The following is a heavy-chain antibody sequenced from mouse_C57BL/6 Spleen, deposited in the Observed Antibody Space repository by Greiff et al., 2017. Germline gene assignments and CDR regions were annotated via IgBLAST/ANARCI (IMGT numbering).Heavy chain of an antibody. CDR3: APHYYGSSRGFAY. CDR2: IDPSDSYT. V-gene: IGHV1-59*01. J-gene: IGHJ3*01. Sequence: QVQLQQPGAELVRPGTSVKLSCKASGYTFTSYWMHWVKQRPGQGLEWIGVIDPSDSYTNYNQTFKGKATLTVDTSSSTAYMQLSSLTSEDSAVYYCAPHYYGSSRGFAYWGQGTLVTVSA. D-gene: IGHD1-1*01. CDR1: GYTFTSYW.